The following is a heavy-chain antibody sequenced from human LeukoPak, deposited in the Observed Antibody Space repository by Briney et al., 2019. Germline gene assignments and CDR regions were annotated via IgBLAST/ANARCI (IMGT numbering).Heavy chain of an antibody. Sequence: QSGGSLRLSCAASGFTVSSNYMSWVRQAPGKRLEWVSVIYSGGSTYYADSVKGRFTISRDNSKNTLYLQMNSLRAEDTAVYYCARAYPFYYYYGMDVWGQGTTVTVSS. D-gene: IGHD2-2*02. CDR2: IYSGGST. CDR1: GFTVSSNY. V-gene: IGHV3-53*01. J-gene: IGHJ6*02. CDR3: ARAYPFYYYYGMDV.